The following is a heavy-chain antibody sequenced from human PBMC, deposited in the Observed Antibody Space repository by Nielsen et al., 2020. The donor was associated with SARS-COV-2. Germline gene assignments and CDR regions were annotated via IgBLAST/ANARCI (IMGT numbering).Heavy chain of an antibody. J-gene: IGHJ6*03. Sequence: GGSLRLSCAASGFTFSSYAMSWVRQAPGKGLEWVSAISGSGGSTYYADSVKGRFTISRDNSKNTLYLQMNSLRAEDTAVYYCAKDQRELLTYYYYYMDVWGKGTTVTVSS. CDR2: ISGSGGST. CDR1: GFTFSSYA. CDR3: AKDQRELLTYYYYYMDV. D-gene: IGHD1-26*01. V-gene: IGHV3-23*01.